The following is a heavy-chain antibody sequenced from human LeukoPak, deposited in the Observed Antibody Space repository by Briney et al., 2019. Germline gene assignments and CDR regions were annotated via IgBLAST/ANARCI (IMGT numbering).Heavy chain of an antibody. J-gene: IGHJ4*02. CDR2: INSDGSWT. CDR1: GNYW. V-gene: IGHV3-74*01. CDR3: AREMTTVVGKNFDS. Sequence: PGGSLRLSCAASGNYWMHWVRQVPGKGLVWVSHINSDGSWTSYADSVKGRFTISRDNSKNTLYLQMSSLRVEDTALYFCAREMTTVVGKNFDSWGQGTLVTVS. D-gene: IGHD4-23*01.